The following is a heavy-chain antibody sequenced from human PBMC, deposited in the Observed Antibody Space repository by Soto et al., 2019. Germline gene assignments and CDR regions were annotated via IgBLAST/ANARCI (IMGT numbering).Heavy chain of an antibody. CDR1: GGSISSYY. Sequence: SETLSLTCTVSGGSISSYYWSWIRQPPGKGLEWIGYIYYSGSTNYNPSLKSRVTISVGTSKNQFSLKLSSVTAADTAVYYCARSDIVVSHGENYFDYWGQGTLVTVSS. V-gene: IGHV4-59*01. CDR3: ARSDIVVSHGENYFDY. D-gene: IGHD2-15*01. J-gene: IGHJ4*02. CDR2: IYYSGST.